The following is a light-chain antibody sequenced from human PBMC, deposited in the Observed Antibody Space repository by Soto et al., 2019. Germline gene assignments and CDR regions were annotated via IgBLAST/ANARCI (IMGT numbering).Light chain of an antibody. Sequence: QSALTQPPSASGSPGQSVTISCTGTSSDVGGYIVVSWYQQHPGKAPKLMVYEVSRRPSGVPDRFSGSKSGNTASLTVSGLQAEDEADYYCSSYAGSNILIFGGGTKLTVL. CDR1: SSDVGGYIV. CDR2: EVS. J-gene: IGLJ2*01. CDR3: SSYAGSNILI. V-gene: IGLV2-8*01.